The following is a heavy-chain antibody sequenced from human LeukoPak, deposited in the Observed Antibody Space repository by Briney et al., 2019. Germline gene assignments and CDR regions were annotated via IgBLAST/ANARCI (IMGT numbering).Heavy chain of an antibody. CDR1: GGSISSGGYY. J-gene: IGHJ2*01. CDR3: ARDGYCSGGSCYFNWYFDL. Sequence: SETLSLTCTVSGGSISSGGYYWSWIRQHPGKGLEWIGYIYYSGSTYYNPSLKSRVTISVDTSRNQFSLKLSSVTAADTAVYYCARDGYCSGGSCYFNWYFDLWGRGTLVTVSS. V-gene: IGHV4-31*03. D-gene: IGHD2-15*01. CDR2: IYYSGST.